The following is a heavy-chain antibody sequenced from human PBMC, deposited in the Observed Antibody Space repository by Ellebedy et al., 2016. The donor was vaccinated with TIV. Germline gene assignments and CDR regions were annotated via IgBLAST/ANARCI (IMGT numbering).Heavy chain of an antibody. CDR3: AKAPYCRGGRCYPPDY. V-gene: IGHV3-9*01. CDR2: ISWDSGSI. CDR1: GFTFDDYA. D-gene: IGHD2-15*01. J-gene: IGHJ4*02. Sequence: SLKISXAASGFTFDDYAMHWVRQAPGKGLEWDSGISWDSGSIGYADSVKGRFTISRDNAKNSLYLQMNSLRAEDTALYYCAKAPYCRGGRCYPPDYWGQGTLVTVSS.